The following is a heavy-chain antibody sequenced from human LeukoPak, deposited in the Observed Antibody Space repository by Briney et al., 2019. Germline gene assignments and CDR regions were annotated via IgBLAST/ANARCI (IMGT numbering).Heavy chain of an antibody. Sequence: PSQTLSLTCTVSGGSISSGDYYWSWIRQPPGKGLEWIGYIYYSGSTYYNPSLKSRVTISVDMSKNQFSLKLSSVTAADTAVYYCARDNDYGGNDAFDIWGQGTMVTVSS. V-gene: IGHV4-30-4*01. CDR3: ARDNDYGGNDAFDI. D-gene: IGHD4-23*01. J-gene: IGHJ3*02. CDR2: IYYSGST. CDR1: GGSISSGDYY.